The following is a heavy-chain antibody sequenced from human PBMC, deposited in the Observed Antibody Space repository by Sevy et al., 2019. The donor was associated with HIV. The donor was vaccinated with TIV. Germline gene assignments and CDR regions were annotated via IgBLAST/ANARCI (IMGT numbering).Heavy chain of an antibody. J-gene: IGHJ4*02. CDR3: ARDEGGSGSYYNFY. D-gene: IGHD3-10*01. CDR2: IYSSGST. Sequence: GGSLRLSCAASGFTVSSNYMSWVRQAPGKGLEWVSVIYSSGSTYYADSVKGRFTISRDNSKNTLYLQMNSLRAKDTAVYYCARDEGGSGSYYNFYWGQGTLVTVSS. V-gene: IGHV3-53*01. CDR1: GFTVSSNY.